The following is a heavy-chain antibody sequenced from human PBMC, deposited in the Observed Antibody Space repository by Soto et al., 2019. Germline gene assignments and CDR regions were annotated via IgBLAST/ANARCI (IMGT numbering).Heavy chain of an antibody. CDR2: IYWDDDK. Sequence: QITLKESGPTLVKPTQTLTLTCTFSGFSLSTSGVGLGWIRQPPGKALEWLALIYWDDDKRYSPSLKSRLTSTTDPSKNQVVLTMPNMDPVDTATYYCELREPRLRYPPTWGPGTLVTVSS. CDR1: GFSLSTSGVG. V-gene: IGHV2-5*02. D-gene: IGHD3-9*01. J-gene: IGHJ5*02. CDR3: ELREPRLRYPPT.